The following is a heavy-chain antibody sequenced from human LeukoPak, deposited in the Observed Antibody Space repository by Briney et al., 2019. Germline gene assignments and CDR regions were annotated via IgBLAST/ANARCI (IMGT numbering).Heavy chain of an antibody. V-gene: IGHV3-30*02. CDR2: IRYDGSNK. D-gene: IGHD3-3*01. J-gene: IGHJ5*02. CDR3: AKDTTLTPYTIFGVVIPNWFDP. Sequence: GGSLRLSCAASGFTFSSYGMHWVRQAPGKGLEWVAFIRYDGSNKYYADSVKGRFTISRDNSKNTLYLQMNSLRAEDTAVYYCAKDTTLTPYTIFGVVIPNWFDPWGQGTLVTVSS. CDR1: GFTFSSYG.